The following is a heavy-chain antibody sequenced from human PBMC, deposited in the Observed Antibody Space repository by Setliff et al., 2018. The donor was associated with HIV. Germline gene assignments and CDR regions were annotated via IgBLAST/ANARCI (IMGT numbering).Heavy chain of an antibody. J-gene: IGHJ5*02. D-gene: IGHD3-16*01. CDR2: ISSDSNYI. V-gene: IGHV3-21*04. CDR3: VRDSARPGGITPP. CDR1: GFAFNTYS. Sequence: GGSLRLSCAASGFAFNTYSMNWIRQAPGKGLEWVSSISSDSNYIYYADSVKGRFTISRDNAKNSLYLRLNSLRVDDTAVYYCVRDSARPGGITPPWGQGTLVTVS.